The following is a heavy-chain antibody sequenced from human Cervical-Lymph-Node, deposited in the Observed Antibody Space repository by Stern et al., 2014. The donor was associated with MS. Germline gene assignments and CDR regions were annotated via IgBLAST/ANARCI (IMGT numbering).Heavy chain of an antibody. CDR3: ARAYGSGTFLGMDV. Sequence: VQLVESGAEVKQSGASVKVSCKASGYPFTDYYVHWVRQAPGQGLEWRGWVNPDSGSTKYAQRYQDSVTMTRDTSISTAYMELTRLRSDDTAVYYCARAYGSGTFLGMDVWGQGTTVIVSS. D-gene: IGHD3-10*01. J-gene: IGHJ6*02. V-gene: IGHV1-2*04. CDR2: VNPDSGST. CDR1: GYPFTDYY.